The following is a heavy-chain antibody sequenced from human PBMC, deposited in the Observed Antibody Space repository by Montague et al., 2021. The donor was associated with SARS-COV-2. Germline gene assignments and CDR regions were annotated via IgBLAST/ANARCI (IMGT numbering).Heavy chain of an antibody. Sequence: SETLSLTCAVYGGSFSGYYWSWIRQPPGKGLEWIGEINHSGSTNYNPSLKSRVTISVDTSKNQFSLKLSSVTAADTAVYYCTRAVWGVQDYWDQGSLVTVSS. CDR1: GGSFSGYY. J-gene: IGHJ4*02. CDR3: TRAVWGVQDY. CDR2: INHSGST. V-gene: IGHV4-34*01. D-gene: IGHD3-10*01.